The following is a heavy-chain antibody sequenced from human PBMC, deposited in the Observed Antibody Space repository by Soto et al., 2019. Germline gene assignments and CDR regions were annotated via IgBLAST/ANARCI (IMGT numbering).Heavy chain of an antibody. V-gene: IGHV3-53*01. CDR2: LYDVDGS. CDR3: ATWHEREHAYDV. Sequence: DVQLVESGGGLIQPGESLRLSCAAFGLTISGKKYVAWVRQAPGKGLEWVSGLYDVDGSFYADSVRGRFTTSSDSSKATVYHQMNDLRPDDTAVYYCATWHEREHAYDVWGQGTTVTVSS. CDR1: GLTISGKKY. D-gene: IGHD1-1*01. J-gene: IGHJ3*01.